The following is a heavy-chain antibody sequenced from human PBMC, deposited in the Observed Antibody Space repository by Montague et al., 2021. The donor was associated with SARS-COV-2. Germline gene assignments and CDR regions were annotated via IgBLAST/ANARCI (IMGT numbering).Heavy chain of an antibody. V-gene: IGHV3-48*03. Sequence: SLRLSCGASGFIFSSYEMNWVRQAPGKGLEWISYISSSGGGSTKHYTXSVKGRFTIPRDNAKNSLYLQMNSLRVEDTAIYYCARDRDWDDWCGMDVWGQGTTVTVSS. D-gene: IGHD2-21*01. CDR2: ISSSGGGSTK. CDR1: GFIFSSYE. J-gene: IGHJ6*02. CDR3: ARDRDWDDWCGMDV.